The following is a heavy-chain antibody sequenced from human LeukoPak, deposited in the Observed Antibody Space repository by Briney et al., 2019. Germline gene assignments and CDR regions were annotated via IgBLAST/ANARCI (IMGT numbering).Heavy chain of an antibody. CDR2: ISGDGGST. V-gene: IGHV3-43*02. Sequence: PGGTLRLSCAASGFTFDDYAMHWVRQAPGKGLEWVSLISGDGGSTYYADSVKGRFTISRDNSKNSLYLQMNSLRTEDTALYYCAKDNDYYDSSGTFDYWGQGTLVTVSS. J-gene: IGHJ4*02. CDR3: AKDNDYYDSSGTFDY. D-gene: IGHD3-22*01. CDR1: GFTFDDYA.